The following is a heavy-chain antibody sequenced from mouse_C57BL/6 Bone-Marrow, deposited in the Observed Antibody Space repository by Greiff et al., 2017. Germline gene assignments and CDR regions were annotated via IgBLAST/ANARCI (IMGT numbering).Heavy chain of an antibody. Sequence: QVQLQQPGAELVKPGASVKLSCKASGYTFTSYWMQWVKQRPGQGLEWIGEIDPSDSYTNDNQKFKGKATLTVDTSSSTAYMQLSSLTSEDSAVYYCARHYGSSYGWYFDVWGTGTTVTVSS. CDR2: IDPSDSYT. D-gene: IGHD1-1*01. CDR1: GYTFTSYW. V-gene: IGHV1-50*01. CDR3: ARHYGSSYGWYFDV. J-gene: IGHJ1*03.